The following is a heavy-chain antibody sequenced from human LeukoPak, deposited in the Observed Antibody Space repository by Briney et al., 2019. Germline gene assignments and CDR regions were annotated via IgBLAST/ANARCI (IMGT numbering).Heavy chain of an antibody. CDR1: GFTVSSNY. D-gene: IGHD3-10*01. J-gene: IGHJ4*02. V-gene: IGHV3-66*01. CDR2: IYIGGST. Sequence: GGSLRLSCAASGFTVSSNYMSWVRQAPGKGLEWVSVIYIGGSTYYADSVKGRFTISRDNAKNSLYLQMNSLRAEDTAVYYCAVLLLWFGEVPDYWGQGTLVTVSS. CDR3: AVLLLWFGEVPDY.